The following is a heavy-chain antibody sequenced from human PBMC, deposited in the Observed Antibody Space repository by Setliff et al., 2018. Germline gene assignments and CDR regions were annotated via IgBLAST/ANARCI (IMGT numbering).Heavy chain of an antibody. Sequence: SETLSLTCTVSGGSISSSSYYWGWIRQPPGKGLELIGTIYYSGSTYYNPSLKSRVNISVDTSKKPFSLKLSSVTAADTAVYYCARVAQYSSSSFYYYYYGMDVWGQGTTVTVSS. CDR3: ARVAQYSSSSFYYYYYGMDV. CDR1: GGSISSSSYY. CDR2: IYYSGST. V-gene: IGHV4-39*07. J-gene: IGHJ6*02. D-gene: IGHD6-6*01.